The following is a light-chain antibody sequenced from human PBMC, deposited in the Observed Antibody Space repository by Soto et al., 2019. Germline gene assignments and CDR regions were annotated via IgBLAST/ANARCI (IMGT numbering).Light chain of an antibody. CDR2: GNN. V-gene: IGLV1-40*01. CDR1: SSNIGAGYD. CDR3: QSYDGSPRGSV. J-gene: IGLJ2*01. Sequence: QSVLTQPPSVSGAPGQMVTISCTGSSSNIGAGYDVHWYQQVPGTAPKLLIYGNNNRPSGVPDRFSGSRSGTSASLAITGLQAEDEADYYCQSYDGSPRGSVFCGGTKVTVL.